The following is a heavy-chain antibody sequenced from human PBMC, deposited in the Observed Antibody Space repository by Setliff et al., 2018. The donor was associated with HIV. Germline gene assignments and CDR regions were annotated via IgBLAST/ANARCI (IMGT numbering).Heavy chain of an antibody. D-gene: IGHD3-10*01. CDR3: ARGIRESRLRMVRGGLTQYYYYYMDV. V-gene: IGHV4-39*07. CDR2: INHSGTT. Sequence: KASETLSLTCTVSGGSLISDIYYWGWIRQPPGKGLEWIGEINHSGTTNYNPSLKSRVTISGDTSKNHFSLELSSVTAADTAVYYCARGIRESRLRMVRGGLTQYYYYYMDVWGEGTTVTVSS. J-gene: IGHJ6*03. CDR1: GGSLISDIYY.